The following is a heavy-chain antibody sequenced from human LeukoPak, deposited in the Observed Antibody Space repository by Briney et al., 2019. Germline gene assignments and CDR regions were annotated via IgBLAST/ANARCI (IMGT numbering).Heavy chain of an antibody. D-gene: IGHD2-2*02. CDR2: IYYSGSN. J-gene: IGHJ4*02. Sequence: SETLSLTCSVSGGSISSSSYYWGWIRQPPGMGLEWIGSIYYSGSNYYNPSLKSRVTISVDTSKNQFSLKLSSVTAADTAVYYCARLYIVVVPAAIGYFDYWGQGTLVTVSS. CDR1: GGSISSSSYY. V-gene: IGHV4-39*01. CDR3: ARLYIVVVPAAIGYFDY.